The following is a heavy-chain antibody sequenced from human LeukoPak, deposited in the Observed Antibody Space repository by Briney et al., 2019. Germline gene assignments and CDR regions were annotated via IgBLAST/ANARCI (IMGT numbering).Heavy chain of an antibody. V-gene: IGHV4-59*08. J-gene: IGHJ6*02. CDR3: ATYCSGGSCYRGMDV. Sequence: SETLSLTCTVSGGSISSYYWSWIRQPPGKGLEWIGYIHYSGSTNYNPSLKSRVTISVDTSKNQFSLKLSSVTAADTAVYYCATYCSGGSCYRGMDVWGQGTTVTVSS. CDR1: GGSISSYY. CDR2: IHYSGST. D-gene: IGHD2-15*01.